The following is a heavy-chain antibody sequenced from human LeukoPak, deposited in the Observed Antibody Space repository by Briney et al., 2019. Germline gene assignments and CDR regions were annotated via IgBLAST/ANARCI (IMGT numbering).Heavy chain of an antibody. CDR1: GFTFSSYG. Sequence: GGSLRLSCAASGFTFSSYGMHWVRQAPGKGLEWVAVISHDGSNEYYADSVEGRFTISRANSKNTLYLQMNSLRPEDTAVYYCATGRDYFGSGNNDAFDIWGQGTMVTVSS. CDR2: ISHDGSNE. CDR3: ATGRDYFGSGNNDAFDI. V-gene: IGHV3-30*03. J-gene: IGHJ3*02. D-gene: IGHD3-10*01.